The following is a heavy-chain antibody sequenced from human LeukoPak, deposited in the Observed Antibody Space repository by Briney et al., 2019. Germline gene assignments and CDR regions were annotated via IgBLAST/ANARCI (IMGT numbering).Heavy chain of an antibody. CDR1: GFTFDDYA. Sequence: GGSLRLSCAASGFTFDDYAMHWVRQVPGKGLEWVSLILGDGSSTNYADSVNGRFTISRDNSKNSLYLHMNSLRVEDTALYFCAKGRYSSSWYTIDYWGQGTLVTVSS. CDR3: AKGRYSSSWYTIDY. J-gene: IGHJ4*02. V-gene: IGHV3-43*02. D-gene: IGHD6-13*01. CDR2: ILGDGSST.